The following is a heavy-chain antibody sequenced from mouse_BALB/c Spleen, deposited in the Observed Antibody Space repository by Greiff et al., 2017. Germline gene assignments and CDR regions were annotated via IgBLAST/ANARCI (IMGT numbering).Heavy chain of an antibody. J-gene: IGHJ2*01. Sequence: EVQLQQSGTVLARPGASVKMSCKASGYTFTSYWMHWVKQRAGQGLEWIGAIYPGNSDTSYNQKFKGKAKLTAVTSTSTAYMELSSLTNEDSAVYYCTRSEFLYGVTTATGYFDYWGQGTTLTVSS. CDR1: GYTFTSYW. CDR3: TRSEFLYGVTTATGYFDY. V-gene: IGHV1-5*01. CDR2: IYPGNSDT. D-gene: IGHD1-2*01.